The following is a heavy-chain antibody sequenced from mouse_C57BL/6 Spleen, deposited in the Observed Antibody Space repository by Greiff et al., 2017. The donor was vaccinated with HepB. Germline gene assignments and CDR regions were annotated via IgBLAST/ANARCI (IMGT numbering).Heavy chain of an antibody. J-gene: IGHJ3*01. V-gene: IGHV1-52*01. CDR2: IDPSDSET. D-gene: IGHD2-12*01. Sequence: QVQLQQPGAELVRPGSSVKLSCKASGYTFTSYWMHWVKQRPIQGLEWIGNIDPSDSETHYNQKFKDKATLTVDKSSSTAYMQLSSLTSEDSAVYYGARDGRDSYDLAWFAYWGQGTLVTVSA. CDR1: GYTFTSYW. CDR3: ARDGRDSYDLAWFAY.